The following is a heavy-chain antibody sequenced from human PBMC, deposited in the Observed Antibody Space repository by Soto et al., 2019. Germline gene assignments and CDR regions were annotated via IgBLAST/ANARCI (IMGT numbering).Heavy chain of an antibody. J-gene: IGHJ4*02. Sequence: EVQLLESGGDLVQPGGSLRLSCAASGFTFSSYAMSWVRQAPGEGLEWVSAISTSGGNTYYEDSVKGRFTIYRDNSKNTLYLVMNSLRAEDTAVYYCAKGSGFCSGGSCYAPTDYWGQGTLVTVSS. V-gene: IGHV3-23*01. CDR2: ISTSGGNT. D-gene: IGHD2-15*01. CDR1: GFTFSSYA. CDR3: AKGSGFCSGGSCYAPTDY.